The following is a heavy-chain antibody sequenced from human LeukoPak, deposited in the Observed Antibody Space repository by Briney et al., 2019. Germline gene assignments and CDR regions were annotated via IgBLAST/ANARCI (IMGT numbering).Heavy chain of an antibody. V-gene: IGHV3-23*01. Sequence: GGSLRLSCAGSGFTFSSYAMSWVRQAPGKGLECVSAISDSGDYTYYADSVKGRFTISRDNSKNTLYLHVNSLRAEDTAVYYCAKDTSIGKYCTSGVCSPFDYWGQGTLVTVSS. CDR3: AKDTSIGKYCTSGVCSPFDY. J-gene: IGHJ4*02. CDR2: ISDSGDYT. D-gene: IGHD2-8*01. CDR1: GFTFSSYA.